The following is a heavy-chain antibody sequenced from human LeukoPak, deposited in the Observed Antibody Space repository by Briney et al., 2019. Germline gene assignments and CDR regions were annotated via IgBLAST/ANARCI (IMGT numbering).Heavy chain of an antibody. CDR1: GFRFSSYD. D-gene: IGHD5-18*01. CDR2: LTRTSSAT. J-gene: IGHJ5*01. CDR3: ATGGSEYRSDWFAS. Sequence: QPGGSLRLSCVGSGFRFSSYDMNWVRQAPGRGLEWLSYLTRTSSATWYADSVKGRFTIFRDNAKRSLYLQMNSLRVEDKAVYYCATGGSEYRSDWFASWCQGTLVNVAS. V-gene: IGHV3-48*01.